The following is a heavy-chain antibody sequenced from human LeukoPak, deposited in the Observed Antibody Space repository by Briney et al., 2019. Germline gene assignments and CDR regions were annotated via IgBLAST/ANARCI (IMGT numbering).Heavy chain of an antibody. D-gene: IGHD3-16*01. Sequence: PGGSLRLSCTVTGFTVSSNSMSWVRQAPGKGLEWVSSISSSSSYIYYADSVKGRFTTSRDNAKNSLYLQMNSLRAEDTAVYYCARDLDGGAFDYWGQGTLVTVSS. CDR3: ARDLDGGAFDY. V-gene: IGHV3-21*01. CDR2: ISSSSSYI. CDR1: GFTVSSNS. J-gene: IGHJ4*02.